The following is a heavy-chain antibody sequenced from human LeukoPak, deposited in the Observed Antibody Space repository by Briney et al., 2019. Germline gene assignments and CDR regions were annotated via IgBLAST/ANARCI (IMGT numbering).Heavy chain of an antibody. CDR3: ARSHYYYGSGSHAFDI. V-gene: IGHV3-7*01. D-gene: IGHD3-10*01. CDR1: GITLSNYG. CDR2: IKQDGSEK. Sequence: PGGSLRLSCVVSGITLSNYGMSWVRQAPGKGLEWVANIKQDGSEKYYVDSVKGRFTISRDNAKNSLYLQMNSLRAEDTAVYYCARSHYYYGSGSHAFDIWGQGTTVTVSS. J-gene: IGHJ3*02.